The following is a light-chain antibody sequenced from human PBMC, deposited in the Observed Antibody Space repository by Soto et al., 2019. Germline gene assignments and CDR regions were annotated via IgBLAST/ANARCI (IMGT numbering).Light chain of an antibody. V-gene: IGKV1-5*03. Sequence: DVQRTKSPSTLSTSVGDRVTITCRASQSISNWLAWYQQKPGKAPKLLIYKASTLESGVPSRFSGSGSGTEFTLTISSLQPDDFATYYCQQYNSYSSSFGQGTKLEIK. J-gene: IGKJ2*03. CDR3: QQYNSYSSS. CDR1: QSISNW. CDR2: KAS.